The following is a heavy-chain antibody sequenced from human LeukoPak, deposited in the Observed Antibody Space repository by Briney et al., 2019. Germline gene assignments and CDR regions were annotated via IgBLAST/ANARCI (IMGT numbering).Heavy chain of an antibody. Sequence: PSLTLSLTCTVSAGSISSYYWSWIRQPAGKGLEWIGRIYTSGSTNYNPSLKSRVTMSVDTSKNQFSLRQSSVNAADTAVYFCAREGTSGGLNWLDPWGQGTLVTVSS. D-gene: IGHD3-10*01. V-gene: IGHV4-4*07. CDR1: AGSISSYY. CDR3: AREGTSGGLNWLDP. J-gene: IGHJ5*02. CDR2: IYTSGST.